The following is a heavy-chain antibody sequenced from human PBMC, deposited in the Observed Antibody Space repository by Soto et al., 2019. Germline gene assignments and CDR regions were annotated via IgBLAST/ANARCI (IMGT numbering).Heavy chain of an antibody. J-gene: IGHJ5*02. D-gene: IGHD2-15*01. CDR3: ASGSGWTVDP. Sequence: QVQLQESGPGLVKPSETLSLTCAVSGGSVSGDDWWRWVRQPPEKGLEWIGEIYQSGTTNDNPSLNSRVSISLDKSKNQLSLKLTSLTAADTVVYYCASGSGWTVDPWGQGTLVTVSS. CDR1: GGSVSGDDW. V-gene: IGHV4-4*02. CDR2: IYQSGTT.